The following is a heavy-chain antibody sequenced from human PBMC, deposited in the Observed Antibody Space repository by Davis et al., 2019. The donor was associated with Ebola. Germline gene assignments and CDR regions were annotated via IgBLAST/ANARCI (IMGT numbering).Heavy chain of an antibody. CDR2: INSDGSST. CDR3: ARRQAAATRYYYYYGMDV. J-gene: IGHJ6*02. CDR1: GFTFSSYW. D-gene: IGHD2-15*01. V-gene: IGHV3-74*01. Sequence: HTGGSLRLSCAASGFTFSSYWMHWVRHAPGKGLVWVSRINSDGSSTSYADSVKGRFTISRDNAKNTLYLQMNSLRAEDTAVYYCARRQAAATRYYYYYGMDVWGQGTTVTVSS.